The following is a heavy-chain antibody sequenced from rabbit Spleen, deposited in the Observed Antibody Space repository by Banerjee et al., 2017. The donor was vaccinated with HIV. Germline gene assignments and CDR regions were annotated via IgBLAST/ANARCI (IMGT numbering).Heavy chain of an antibody. J-gene: IGHJ4*01. CDR3: ARRMSRDNGDGYGAFNL. D-gene: IGHD6-1*01. CDR1: GFSFSGIYY. Sequence: QSLEESGGDLVKPGASLTLTCTASGFSFSGIYYMCWVRQAPGKGLEWIGCIYGDSSGTTWYASWAKGRFTVSKTSSTTVTLQVTSLTVADTATYFCARRMSRDNGDGYGAFNLWGPGTLVTVS. V-gene: IGHV1S40*01. CDR2: IYGDSSGTT.